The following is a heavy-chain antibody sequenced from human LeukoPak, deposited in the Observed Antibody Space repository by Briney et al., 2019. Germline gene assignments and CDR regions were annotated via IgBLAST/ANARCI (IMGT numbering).Heavy chain of an antibody. CDR3: ARNMNDYGDYFSSWFDP. Sequence: ASVKVSCKASGYTFTSYYMHWVRQAPGQGLEWMGIINPSGGSTSYAQKFQGRVTMTRDTSTSTVYTELSSLRSEDTAVYYCARNMNDYGDYFSSWFDPWGQGTLVTVSA. CDR1: GYTFTSYY. D-gene: IGHD4-17*01. CDR2: INPSGGST. J-gene: IGHJ5*02. V-gene: IGHV1-46*01.